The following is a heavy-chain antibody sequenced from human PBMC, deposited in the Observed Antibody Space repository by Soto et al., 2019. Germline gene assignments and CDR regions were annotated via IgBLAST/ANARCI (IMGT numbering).Heavy chain of an antibody. D-gene: IGHD4-17*01. CDR3: AKDPNGDYLGAFDF. CDR2: IGANGGGT. Sequence: EVQLLEPGGGLVQPGGSLRLSCAASGFTFSSFFMSWVRQAPGKGLDWVSGIGANGGGTYYADSVKGRFIISRDNSKNPLYREMNSLRAEDTAVYYCAKDPNGDYLGAFDFWGQKTMVTVSS. V-gene: IGHV3-23*01. J-gene: IGHJ3*01. CDR1: GFTFSSFF.